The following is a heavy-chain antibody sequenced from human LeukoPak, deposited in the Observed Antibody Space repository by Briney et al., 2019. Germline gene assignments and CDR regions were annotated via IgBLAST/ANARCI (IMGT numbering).Heavy chain of an antibody. D-gene: IGHD5-24*01. CDR1: GFTFNSYS. CDR2: ISGSSGTI. Sequence: AEGSLRLSCAASGFTFNSYSMNWVRQAPGKGLEWVSYISGSSGTIYYADSVKGRFTVSRDNAKNSLYLQMNTLRDEDTAVYYCARDEGWAFVIWGQGTMVTVSS. J-gene: IGHJ3*02. CDR3: ARDEGWAFVI. V-gene: IGHV3-48*02.